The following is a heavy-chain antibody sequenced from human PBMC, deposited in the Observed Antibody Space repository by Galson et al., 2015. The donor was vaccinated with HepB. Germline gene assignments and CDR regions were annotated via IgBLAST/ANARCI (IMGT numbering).Heavy chain of an antibody. Sequence: SLRLSCAASGFTFDDYAMHWVRQAPGKGLEWVSGISWNSDTKDYADSVKGRFTISRDNAQNSLFLQMNSLRAEDTALYYCAKDYLAIPRGVDHWGQGTLVTVSS. CDR2: ISWNSDTK. D-gene: IGHD2-2*02. J-gene: IGHJ4*02. V-gene: IGHV3-9*01. CDR1: GFTFDDYA. CDR3: AKDYLAIPRGVDH.